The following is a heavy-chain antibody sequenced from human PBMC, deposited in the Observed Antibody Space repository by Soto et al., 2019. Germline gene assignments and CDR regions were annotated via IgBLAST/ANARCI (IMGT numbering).Heavy chain of an antibody. CDR2: IYPGDSDT. D-gene: IGHD3-9*01. V-gene: IGHV5-51*01. CDR1: GCSFTGYW. Sequence: WESLKIPCKSSGCSFTGYWVGWVSQMSGKGLEWMGIIYPGDSDTRYSPSFQGQVTISADKSISTAYLQWSRLKASDTAMYYCARNCAAAILIGPGGMDVWGQGTTVPVSS. J-gene: IGHJ6*02. CDR3: ARNCAAAILIGPGGMDV.